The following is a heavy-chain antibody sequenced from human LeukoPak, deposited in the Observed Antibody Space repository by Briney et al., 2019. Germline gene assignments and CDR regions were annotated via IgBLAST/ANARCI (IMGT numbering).Heavy chain of an antibody. CDR2: IWYDGSNK. V-gene: IGHV3-33*01. J-gene: IGHJ4*02. D-gene: IGHD3-10*01. Sequence: GGSLRLSCAASGFTFITYVMHWVRQAPGKGLEWVAVIWYDGSNKYYADSVKGRFTISRDNSKNTLYLQMNSLRAEDTAVYYCASILRSSSGYYFDYWGQGTLVTVSS. CDR1: GFTFITYV. CDR3: ASILRSSSGYYFDY.